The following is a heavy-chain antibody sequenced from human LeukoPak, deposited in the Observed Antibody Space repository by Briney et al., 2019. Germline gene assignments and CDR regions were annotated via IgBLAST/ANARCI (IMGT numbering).Heavy chain of an antibody. CDR2: IYYTGTA. D-gene: IGHD4-17*01. V-gene: IGHV4-39*07. Sequence: SETLSLTCTVSGDSISRSSYHWGWIRQPPGKGLEWIGSIYYTGTAYYNPSLKSRVTISVDTSKNQFSLKLSSVTAADTAVYYCARGARDYGNLTPLYNFDYWGQGTLVTVSS. CDR3: ARGARDYGNLTPLYNFDY. CDR1: GDSISRSSYH. J-gene: IGHJ4*02.